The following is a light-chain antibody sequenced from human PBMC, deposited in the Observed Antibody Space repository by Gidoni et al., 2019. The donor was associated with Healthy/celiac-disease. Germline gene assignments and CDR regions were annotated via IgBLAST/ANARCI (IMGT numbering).Light chain of an antibody. J-gene: IGLJ2*01. CDR3: SSYTSSSTPVV. CDR1: SSDVGGYNY. Sequence: QSALTQPASVSGSPGQSITISCTGTSSDVGGYNYVSWYQQHPVKAPKLMIYDVSNRPSGVSNRFSGSKSGNTASLTISGLQAEDEADYYCSSYTSSSTPVVFGGGTKLTGL. V-gene: IGLV2-14*03. CDR2: DVS.